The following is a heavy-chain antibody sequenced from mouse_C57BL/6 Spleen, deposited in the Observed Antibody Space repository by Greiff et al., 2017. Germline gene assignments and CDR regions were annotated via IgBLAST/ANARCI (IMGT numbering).Heavy chain of an antibody. J-gene: IGHJ2*01. CDR2: ISSGSSTI. CDR1: GFTFSDYG. Sequence: EVKVVESGGGLVKPGGSLKLSCAASGFTFSDYGMHWVRQAPEKGLEWVAYISSGSSTIYYADTVKGGFTISRDNAKNTLFLKMTSLRSEDTAMYYCARSYSFDFDYWGQGTTLTVSS. CDR3: ARSYSFDFDY. V-gene: IGHV5-17*01. D-gene: IGHD2-12*01.